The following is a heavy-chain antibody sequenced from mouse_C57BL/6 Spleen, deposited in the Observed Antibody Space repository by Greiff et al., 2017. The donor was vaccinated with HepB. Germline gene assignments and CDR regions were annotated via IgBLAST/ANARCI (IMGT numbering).Heavy chain of an antibody. J-gene: IGHJ4*01. Sequence: EVKLMESGGGLVQPGGSLKLSCAASGFTFSDYGMAWVRQAPRKGPEWVAFISNLAYSIYYADTVTGRFTISRENAKNTLYLEMSSLRSEDTAMYYCARGTVYYAMDYWGQGTSVTVSS. CDR1: GFTFSDYG. CDR3: ARGTVYYAMDY. V-gene: IGHV5-15*01. CDR2: ISNLAYSI. D-gene: IGHD1-1*01.